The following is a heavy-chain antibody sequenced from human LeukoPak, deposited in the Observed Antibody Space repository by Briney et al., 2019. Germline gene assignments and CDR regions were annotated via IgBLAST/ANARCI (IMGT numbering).Heavy chain of an antibody. Sequence: ASVKVSCKASGYTFTGYYMHWVRQAPGQGREWMGWINPNSGGTNYAQKFQGRVTMTRDTSISTAYMELSRLRSDDTAVYYCARVVRSRAVASIYFDYWGQGTLVTVSS. J-gene: IGHJ4*02. CDR1: GYTFTGYY. D-gene: IGHD6-19*01. V-gene: IGHV1-2*02. CDR2: INPNSGGT. CDR3: ARVVRSRAVASIYFDY.